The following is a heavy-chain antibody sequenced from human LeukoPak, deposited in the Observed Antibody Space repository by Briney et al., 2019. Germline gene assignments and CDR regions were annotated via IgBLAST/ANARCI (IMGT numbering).Heavy chain of an antibody. D-gene: IGHD3/OR15-3a*01. CDR3: ARDPPVGHGMDV. V-gene: IGHV3-21*04. Sequence: GGSLRLSCAASGLTLSSYAVSWVRQAPGRGLEWVSAIGASGSNTYYADSVKGRFTISRDNAKNSLYLQMNSLRAEDTAVYYCARDPPVGHGMDVWGQGTTVTVSS. J-gene: IGHJ6*02. CDR1: GLTLSSYA. CDR2: IGASGSNT.